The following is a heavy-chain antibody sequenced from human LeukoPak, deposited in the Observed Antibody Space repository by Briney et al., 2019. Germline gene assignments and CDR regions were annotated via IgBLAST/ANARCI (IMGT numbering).Heavy chain of an antibody. CDR2: INPDGTII. D-gene: IGHD5-18*01. CDR1: GFTYTDYW. Sequence: GGSLRLSCVGSGFTYTDYWMHWFRQAPGRGPVWVSRINPDGTIIDYADSVKGRFSISRDNAKNLLYLQMNGLRADDTAVYYCAKDLSWNTADRWGQGILVTVSS. V-gene: IGHV3-74*01. J-gene: IGHJ5*02. CDR3: AKDLSWNTADR.